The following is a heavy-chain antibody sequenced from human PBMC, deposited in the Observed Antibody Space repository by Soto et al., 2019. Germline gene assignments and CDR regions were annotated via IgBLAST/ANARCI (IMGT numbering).Heavy chain of an antibody. Sequence: EVQLLESGGDLVQPGGTLTLSCAASGFTFSSYAMSWVRQAPGKGLEWVAALSGAGGTTYYAVSGKGRFTISRDNSKHTLFLQMNSLSAAETGVYYCAKVDIVATFNYWGQGALVSVSS. CDR3: AKVDIVATFNY. CDR2: LSGAGGTT. J-gene: IGHJ4*02. V-gene: IGHV3-23*01. D-gene: IGHD5-12*01. CDR1: GFTFSSYA.